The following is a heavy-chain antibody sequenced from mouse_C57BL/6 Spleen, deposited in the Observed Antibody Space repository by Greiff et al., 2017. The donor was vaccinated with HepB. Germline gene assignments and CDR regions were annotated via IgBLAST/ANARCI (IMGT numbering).Heavy chain of an antibody. CDR3: ARGICYYGSSYYFDY. D-gene: IGHD1-1*01. CDR1: GYSITSGYY. Sequence: ESGPGLVKPSQSLSLTCSVTGYSITSGYYWNWIRQFPGNKLEWMGYISYDGSNNYNPSLKNRISITRDTSKNQFFLKLNSVTTEDTATYYCARGICYYGSSYYFDYWGQGTTLTVSS. V-gene: IGHV3-6*01. J-gene: IGHJ2*01. CDR2: ISYDGSN.